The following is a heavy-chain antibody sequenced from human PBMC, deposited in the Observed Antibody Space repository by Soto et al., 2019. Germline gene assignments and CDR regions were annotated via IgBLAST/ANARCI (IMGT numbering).Heavy chain of an antibody. CDR1: GLSVSDKY. CDR2: TYTGGNS. Sequence: EVQLVQTGGGLIKPGGSLSLSCAASGLSVSDKYMSWGRQAPGKGLEWVSLTYTGGNSYFADFVKGRFIVSRDISKNTLFLHMNSLAAEDTAVYYCAREGYAYGLDLWGQGSLVTVSS. J-gene: IGHJ4*02. V-gene: IGHV3-53*02. CDR3: AREGYAYGLDL. D-gene: IGHD3-10*01.